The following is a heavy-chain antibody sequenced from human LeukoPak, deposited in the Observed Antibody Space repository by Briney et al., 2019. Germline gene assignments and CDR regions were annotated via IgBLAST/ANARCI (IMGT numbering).Heavy chain of an antibody. V-gene: IGHV3-30*02. CDR3: GRIAINANNGMDV. J-gene: IGHJ6*02. CDR1: GFTFSSYG. Sequence: GGSLRLSCAASGFTFSSYGMHWVRQAPGKGLEWVAFIRYDGNQIFYADSDSVKGRFTISRDNSKKTVYLQMNSLRPEDTAVYYCGRIAINANNGMDVWGQGTTVTVSS. CDR2: IRYDGNQI. D-gene: IGHD1/OR15-1a*01.